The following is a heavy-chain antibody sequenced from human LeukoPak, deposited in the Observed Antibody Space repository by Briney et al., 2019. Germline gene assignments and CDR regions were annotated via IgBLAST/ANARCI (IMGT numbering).Heavy chain of an antibody. CDR1: GYTFTNYE. J-gene: IGHJ4*02. CDR2: INPSPGST. Sequence: ASVKVSCKASGYTFTNYEVHWVRQAPGQGLEWMGVINPSPGSTHFAQKFQGRVTMTRDTSTGTVYMELRSLRSEDTAVYYCAREAQYYFDYWGQGTLVTVSS. CDR3: AREAQYYFDY. D-gene: IGHD2/OR15-2a*01. V-gene: IGHV1-46*01.